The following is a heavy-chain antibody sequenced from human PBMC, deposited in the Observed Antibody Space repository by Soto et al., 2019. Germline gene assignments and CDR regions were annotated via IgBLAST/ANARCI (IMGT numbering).Heavy chain of an antibody. Sequence: SVNVSCLACVCTFSSYGISWVRQAPGQGLEWMGGIIPIFGTAKYAQKFVGRVTITADESTSTAYMEQSSLRYDDTAVYYCAKDPTVPFYPLINDAFDIWGQGTMVTVSS. CDR1: VCTFSSYG. CDR3: AKDPTVPFYPLINDAFDI. CDR2: IIPIFGTA. D-gene: IGHD1-1*01. V-gene: IGHV1-69*13. J-gene: IGHJ3*02.